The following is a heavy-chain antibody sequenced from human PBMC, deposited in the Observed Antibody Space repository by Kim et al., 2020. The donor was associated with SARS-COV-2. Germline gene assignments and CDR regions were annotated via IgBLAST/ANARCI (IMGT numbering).Heavy chain of an antibody. CDR3: ARAPASYSSGGLYYFDY. V-gene: IGHV1-2*02. CDR1: GYTFTGYY. CDR2: INPNSGGT. Sequence: ASVKVSCKASGYTFTGYYMHWVRQAPGQGLEWMGWINPNSGGTNYAQKFQGRVTMTRDTSISTAYMELSRLRSDDTAVYYCARAPASYSSGGLYYFDYWGQGTLVTVSS. D-gene: IGHD6-19*01. J-gene: IGHJ4*02.